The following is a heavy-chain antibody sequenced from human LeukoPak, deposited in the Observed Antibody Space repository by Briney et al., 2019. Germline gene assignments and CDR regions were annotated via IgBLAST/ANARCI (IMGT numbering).Heavy chain of an antibody. Sequence: GGSLRLSCAASGLTFSNYAMTWVRQAPGKGLEWVSAISANGDRTYYADSVKGRFTVSRDNFKNTLYLQMNSLRAEDTALYYCARKLWHRNDCWGQGTLVTVSS. CDR2: ISANGDRT. J-gene: IGHJ4*02. CDR1: GLTFSNYA. CDR3: ARKLWHRNDC. D-gene: IGHD3-16*01. V-gene: IGHV3-23*01.